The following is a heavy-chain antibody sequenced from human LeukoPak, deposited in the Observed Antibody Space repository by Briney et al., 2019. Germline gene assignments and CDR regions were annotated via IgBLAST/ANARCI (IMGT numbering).Heavy chain of an antibody. CDR1: GYTFTSYA. Sequence: ASVKVSCKASGYTFTSYAMHWVRQAPGQRLEWMGWINAGNGNTKYSQKFQGRVTITRDTSASTAYMELSSLRSEDTAVYYCVRPQGYHYDILTGYSYWGQGTLVTVSS. V-gene: IGHV1-3*01. J-gene: IGHJ4*02. D-gene: IGHD3-9*01. CDR3: VRPQGYHYDILTGYSY. CDR2: INAGNGNT.